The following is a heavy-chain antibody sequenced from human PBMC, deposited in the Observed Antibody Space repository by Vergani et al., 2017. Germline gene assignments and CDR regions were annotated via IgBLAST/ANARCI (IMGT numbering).Heavy chain of an antibody. V-gene: IGHV3-23*01. CDR1: GFTFSSYA. CDR3: AKATHNYYDSSGYPPDDAFDI. Sequence: EVQLLESGGGLVQPGGSLRLSCAASGFTFSSYAMSWVRQAPGKGLEWVSAISGSGGSTYYADSVKGRFTISRDNSKNTLYLQMNSLRAEDTAVYYCAKATHNYYDSSGYPPDDAFDIWGQGTMVTVSS. D-gene: IGHD3-22*01. J-gene: IGHJ3*02. CDR2: ISGSGGST.